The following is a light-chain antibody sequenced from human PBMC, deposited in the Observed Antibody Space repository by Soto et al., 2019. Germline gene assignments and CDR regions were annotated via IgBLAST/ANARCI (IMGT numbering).Light chain of an antibody. CDR1: QSVSIN. V-gene: IGKV3-15*01. CDR3: QQYNNWRET. Sequence: EIVMTQSPATLSVSPGERATLSCRASQSVSINLAWYQQKPGQAPRLLIYGASTRATGIPARFSGSGSGTEFTLTISSLQSEDFAVYYCQQYNNWRETFGQGTKVEIK. CDR2: GAS. J-gene: IGKJ1*01.